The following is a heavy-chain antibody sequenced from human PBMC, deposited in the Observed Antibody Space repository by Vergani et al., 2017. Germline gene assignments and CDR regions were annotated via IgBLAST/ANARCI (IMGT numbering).Heavy chain of an antibody. J-gene: IGHJ4*02. D-gene: IGHD5-12*01. CDR1: GGSISSGSYY. CDR3: ARGTGYELSHYFDY. Sequence: QVQLQESGPGLVKPSQTLSLTCTVSGGSISSGSYYWSWIRQPAGKGLEWIGRSYTSGSTNYNPSLKSRVTISVDTSKNQFSLKLSSVTAADTAVYYCARGTGYELSHYFDYWGQGTLVTVSS. CDR2: SYTSGST. V-gene: IGHV4-61*02.